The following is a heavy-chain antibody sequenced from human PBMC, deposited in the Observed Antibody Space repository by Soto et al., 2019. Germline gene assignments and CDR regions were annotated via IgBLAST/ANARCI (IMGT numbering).Heavy chain of an antibody. CDR2: ISSSGSTI. D-gene: IGHD4-4*01. CDR1: GFTFSDYY. CDR3: ARHYSNDDAFDI. V-gene: IGHV3-11*01. J-gene: IGHJ3*02. Sequence: GGSLRLSCSASGFTFSDYYMSWIRQAPGKGLEWVSYISSSGSTIYYADSVKGRFTISRDNAKNSLYLQMNSLRAEDTAVYYCARHYSNDDAFDIWGQGTMVTVSS.